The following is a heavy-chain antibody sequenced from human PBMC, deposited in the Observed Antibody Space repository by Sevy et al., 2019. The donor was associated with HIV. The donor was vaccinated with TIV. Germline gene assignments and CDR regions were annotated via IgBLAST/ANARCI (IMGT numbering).Heavy chain of an antibody. CDR3: AKGNSGDAFDI. Sequence: GGSLRLSCAASGFTFSSYSMNWVRQAPGKGLEWVSSISSSSSYIYYADSVKGRFTISRDNAKNSLYLQMNSLRAEDTAVYYCAKGNSGDAFDIWGQGTMVIVSS. J-gene: IGHJ3*02. CDR1: GFTFSSYS. V-gene: IGHV3-21*01. D-gene: IGHD6-25*01. CDR2: ISSSSSYI.